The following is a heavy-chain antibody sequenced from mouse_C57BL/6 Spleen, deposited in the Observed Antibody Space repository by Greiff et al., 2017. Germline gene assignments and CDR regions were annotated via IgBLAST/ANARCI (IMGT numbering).Heavy chain of an antibody. J-gene: IGHJ2*01. Sequence: EVKLVESGGGLVKPGGSLKLSCAASGFTFSSYTMSWVRQTPEKRLEWVATISGGGGNTYYPDSVKGRFTIARDNAKNTLYLQMSSLRSEDTALYYCARRYGSIYFDYWGQGTTLTVSS. CDR3: ARRYGSIYFDY. CDR1: GFTFSSYT. CDR2: ISGGGGNT. V-gene: IGHV5-9*01. D-gene: IGHD1-1*01.